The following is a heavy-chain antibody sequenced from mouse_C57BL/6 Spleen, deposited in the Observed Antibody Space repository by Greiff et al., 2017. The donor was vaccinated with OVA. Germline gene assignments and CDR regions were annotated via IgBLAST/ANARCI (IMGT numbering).Heavy chain of an antibody. CDR2: IDPSDSYS. D-gene: IGHD2-4*01. Sequence: VQLQQPGAELVKPGASVKLSCKASGYTFTSYWMQWVKQSPGQGLAWIGEIDPSDSYSTYNQKFKGKATLTVATSSSTAYMQLRSLTSEDSAVYYCAREISSDYGRFAYWGQGTLVTVSA. CDR1: GYTFTSYW. CDR3: AREISSDYGRFAY. J-gene: IGHJ3*01. V-gene: IGHV1-50*01.